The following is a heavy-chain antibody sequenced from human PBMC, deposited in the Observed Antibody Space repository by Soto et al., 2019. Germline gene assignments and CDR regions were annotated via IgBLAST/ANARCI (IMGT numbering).Heavy chain of an antibody. CDR1: GGSISSYY. Sequence: SETLSLTCTVSGGSISSYYWSWIRQPPGKGLEWIGYIYYSGSTNYNPSLKSRVTISVDTSKNQFSLKLSSVTAADTAVYYCARDKGYSSSWYSPFDYWGQGTLVAVSS. CDR3: ARDKGYSSSWYSPFDY. V-gene: IGHV4-59*01. D-gene: IGHD6-13*01. J-gene: IGHJ4*02. CDR2: IYYSGST.